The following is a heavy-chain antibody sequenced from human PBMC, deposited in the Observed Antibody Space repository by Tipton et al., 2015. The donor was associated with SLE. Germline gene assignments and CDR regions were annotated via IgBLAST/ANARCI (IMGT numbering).Heavy chain of an antibody. V-gene: IGHV3-48*03. CDR3: AKEGGGNRFDY. Sequence: SLRLSCAASGFTFSSYAMTWVRQAPGKGLEWLSYISSSSNSIYHADSVKGRFSISRDNAKNSLYLQMNNLRAEDTAVYYCAKEGGGNRFDYWGQGTLVTVSS. CDR2: ISSSSNSI. J-gene: IGHJ4*02. D-gene: IGHD1-14*01. CDR1: GFTFSSYA.